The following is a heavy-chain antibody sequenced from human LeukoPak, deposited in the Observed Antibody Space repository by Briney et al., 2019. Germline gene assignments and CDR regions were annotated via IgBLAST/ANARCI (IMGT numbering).Heavy chain of an antibody. J-gene: IGHJ4*02. D-gene: IGHD2-2*02. CDR3: AKDRRCSSTSCYKDY. V-gene: IGHV3-23*01. CDR2: ISGSGGST. Sequence: PGGSLRLSCAASGFTFSSYAMSWVRQAPGKGLEWVSAISGSGGSTYYADSVKGRFTISRDNSKNTPYLQMNSLRAEDTAVYYCAKDRRCSSTSCYKDYWGQGTLVTVSS. CDR1: GFTFSSYA.